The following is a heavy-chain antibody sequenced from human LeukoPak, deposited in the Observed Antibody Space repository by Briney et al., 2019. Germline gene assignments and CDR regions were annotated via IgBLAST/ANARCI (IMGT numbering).Heavy chain of an antibody. D-gene: IGHD2-15*01. CDR1: GDSVSSNSAA. Sequence: SQTLSLTCAISGDSVSSNSAAWNWLRQSPSRGLEWLGRTYYRSKWYNDYAVSVKSRITINPDTSKNQFSLQLNSVTPEDTAVYYCARGYCSGGSCYLGAFDIWGQGTMVTVSS. CDR2: TYYRSKWYN. V-gene: IGHV6-1*01. J-gene: IGHJ3*02. CDR3: ARGYCSGGSCYLGAFDI.